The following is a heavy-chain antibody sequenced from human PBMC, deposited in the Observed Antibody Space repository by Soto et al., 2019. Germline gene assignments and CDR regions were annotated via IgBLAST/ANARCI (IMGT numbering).Heavy chain of an antibody. CDR2: IIPIFGTA. Sequence: SVKVSCKASGGTFSSYAIRWLRQPPGQGLEWMGGIIPIFGTANYAQKFQGRVTITADESTRTAYMELSSLRSEDTAVYYCARDLIAVAGTGTYYYYGMDVWG. V-gene: IGHV1-69*13. J-gene: IGHJ6*02. CDR1: GGTFSSYA. CDR3: ARDLIAVAGTGTYYYYGMDV. D-gene: IGHD6-19*01.